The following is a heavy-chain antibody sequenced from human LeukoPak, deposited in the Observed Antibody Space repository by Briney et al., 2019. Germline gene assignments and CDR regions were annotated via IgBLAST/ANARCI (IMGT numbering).Heavy chain of an antibody. CDR1: GGSFSGCY. D-gene: IGHD6-19*01. CDR3: ARGASAPRY. J-gene: IGHJ4*02. CDR2: INHSGST. Sequence: PSETLSLTCAVYGGSFSGCYWSWIRQPPGKGLEWIGEINHSGSTNYNPSLKSRVTVSVDTSKNQFSLKLSSVTAADTAVYYCARGASAPRYWGQGTLVTVSS. V-gene: IGHV4-34*01.